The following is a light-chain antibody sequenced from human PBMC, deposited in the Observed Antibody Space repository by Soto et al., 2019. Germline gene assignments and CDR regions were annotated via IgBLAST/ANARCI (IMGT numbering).Light chain of an antibody. CDR3: QSYNSAPFT. Sequence: DLQMTQSPSSLSASVGDRVTLTCRANPGINTYLAWYQQRPGSAPKLLIYEASTLQSGVPPRFSGTGSGTLFTLTISSLQPEDVGTYFCQSYNSAPFTFGPGTKVDLK. V-gene: IGKV1-27*01. CDR2: EAS. CDR1: PGINTY. J-gene: IGKJ3*01.